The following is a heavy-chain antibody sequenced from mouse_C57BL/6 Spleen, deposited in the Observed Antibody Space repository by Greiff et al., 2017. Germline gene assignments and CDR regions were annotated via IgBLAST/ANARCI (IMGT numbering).Heavy chain of an antibody. D-gene: IGHD1-1*01. J-gene: IGHJ1*03. CDR2: IHPNSGST. CDR1: GYTFTSYW. Sequence: VQLQQPGAELVKPGASVKLSCKASGYTFTSYWMHWVKQRPGQGLEWIGMIHPNSGSTNYNEKFKSKATLTVDKSSSTAYMQLSSLTSEDSAVYYCARYYYGLCYFDVWGTGTTVTVSS. V-gene: IGHV1-64*01. CDR3: ARYYYGLCYFDV.